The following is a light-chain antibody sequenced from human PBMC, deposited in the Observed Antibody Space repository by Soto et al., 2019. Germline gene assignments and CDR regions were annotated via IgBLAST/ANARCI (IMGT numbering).Light chain of an antibody. CDR1: QGIGND. V-gene: IGKV1-6*01. CDR2: AAS. Sequence: AIQLTQSPSSLSASVGDTVTITCRASQGIGNDLGWYQQKSGKAPKLLIYAASNLQSAVPSRFSGSGSGTDFTLTISGLQPEDVATYYCLQDNNYPLTFGGGTKGISN. J-gene: IGKJ4*01. CDR3: LQDNNYPLT.